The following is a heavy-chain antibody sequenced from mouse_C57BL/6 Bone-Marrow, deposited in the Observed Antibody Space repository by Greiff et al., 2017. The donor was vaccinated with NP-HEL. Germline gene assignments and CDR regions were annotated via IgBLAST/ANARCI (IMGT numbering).Heavy chain of an antibody. J-gene: IGHJ2*01. CDR3: TKEIYYFGRGY. Sequence: EVTLVESGTVLARPGASVKMSCKTSGYTFTSYWMHWVKQRPGQGLEWIGAIYPGNSDTSYNQKFKGKAKLTAVTSASTAYMALSSLTNEDSSVYYCTKEIYYFGRGYWGQGTTLTVSS. CDR1: GYTFTSYW. V-gene: IGHV1-5*01. CDR2: IYPGNSDT. D-gene: IGHD1-1*01.